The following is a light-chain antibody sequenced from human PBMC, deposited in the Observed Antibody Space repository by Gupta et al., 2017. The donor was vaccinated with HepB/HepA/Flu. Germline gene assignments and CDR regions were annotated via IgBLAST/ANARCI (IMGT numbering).Light chain of an antibody. J-gene: IGLJ2*01. CDR1: KLGEKY. Sequence: SYELTQPPSVSVSPGQTANITCSGDKLGEKYACWYQQKSGQSPVLVIYQDRKRPSGIPGRFSGSNSGNTATLTISGTQAMEEADYYCQAWDSSTGVVFGGGTKLTVL. V-gene: IGLV3-1*01. CDR2: QDR. CDR3: QAWDSSTGVV.